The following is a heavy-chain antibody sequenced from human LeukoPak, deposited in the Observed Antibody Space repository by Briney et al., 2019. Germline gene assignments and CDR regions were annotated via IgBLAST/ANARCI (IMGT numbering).Heavy chain of an antibody. V-gene: IGHV4-4*07. D-gene: IGHD4-11*01. Sequence: SETPSLTCTVSGASISSYYWSWIRQPAGKGLEWIGRIYSSGSTYYNPSLKSRVTMSVDTSKNQFSLKLSSVTAADTAIYYCARVTTVTTGPDYWGQGTLVTVSS. CDR2: IYSSGST. J-gene: IGHJ4*02. CDR1: GASISSYY. CDR3: ARVTTVTTGPDY.